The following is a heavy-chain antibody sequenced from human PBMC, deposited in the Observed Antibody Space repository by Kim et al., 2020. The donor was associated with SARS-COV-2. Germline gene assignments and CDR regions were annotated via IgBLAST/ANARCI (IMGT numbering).Heavy chain of an antibody. V-gene: IGHV5-10-1*01. Sequence: GESLKISCKGSGYSFTSYWISWVRQMPGKGLEWMGRIDPSDSYTNYSPSFQGHVTISADKSISTAYLQWSSLKASDTAMYYCAALEDIVVVPAAISLDAFDIWGQGTMVTVSS. CDR2: IDPSDSYT. D-gene: IGHD2-2*02. J-gene: IGHJ3*02. CDR3: AALEDIVVVPAAISLDAFDI. CDR1: GYSFTSYW.